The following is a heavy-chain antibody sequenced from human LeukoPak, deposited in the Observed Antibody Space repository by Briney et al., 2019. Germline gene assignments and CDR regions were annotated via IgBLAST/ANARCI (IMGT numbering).Heavy chain of an antibody. CDR3: ARDIVAAGAFDY. D-gene: IGHD6-13*01. CDR2: VIPYSGGT. Sequence: ASVKVSCKASGYTFSGYYMHWVRQAPGQGLEWMGWVIPYSGGTNCAQKFQGRVTLTMDTSISTAYMELRRLRSDDTAVYYCARDIVAAGAFDYWGQGTPVTVSS. J-gene: IGHJ4*02. CDR1: GYTFSGYY. V-gene: IGHV1-2*02.